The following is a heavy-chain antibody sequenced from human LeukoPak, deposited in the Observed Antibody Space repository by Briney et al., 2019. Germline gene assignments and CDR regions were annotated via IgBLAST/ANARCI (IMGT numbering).Heavy chain of an antibody. D-gene: IGHD6-19*01. CDR2: ISGSGGST. V-gene: IGHV3-23*01. CDR3: AKDPRAASSGWEAQSDY. CDR1: GFTFSSYA. J-gene: IGHJ4*02. Sequence: PGGSLRLSCAASGFTFSSYAMSWVRQAPGKGLEWVSAISGSGGSTYYADSVKGRFTISRDNSKNTPYLQMNSLRAEDTAVYYRAKDPRAASSGWEAQSDYWGQGTLVTVSS.